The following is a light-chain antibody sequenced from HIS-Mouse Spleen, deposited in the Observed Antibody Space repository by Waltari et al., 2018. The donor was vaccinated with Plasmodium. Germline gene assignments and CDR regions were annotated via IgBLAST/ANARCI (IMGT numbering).Light chain of an antibody. J-gene: IGKJ3*01. Sequence: DIQMTQSPSSLSASVGDRVNITCQASQDISNSLNWYQQKPGKAPKLLNYDASNLETGVPSRFSGSGSGTDFTFTISSLQPEDIATYYCQQYDNLPPLFTFGPGTKVDIK. CDR3: QQYDNLPPLFT. CDR2: DAS. CDR1: QDISNS. V-gene: IGKV1-33*01.